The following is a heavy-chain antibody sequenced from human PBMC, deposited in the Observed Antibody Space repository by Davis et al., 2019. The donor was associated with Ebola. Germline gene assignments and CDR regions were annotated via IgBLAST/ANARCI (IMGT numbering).Heavy chain of an antibody. J-gene: IGHJ4*02. V-gene: IGHV4-59*01. CDR3: ARARGYIWGSYTSPLHY. Sequence: MPSETLSLTCTVSGGYSSNYYWSWIRQPPGKGLEWIGDIYYSGSTNYNPSLKSRVTISVDTSKNQFSLKLSSVTAADTAVYYCARARGYIWGSYTSPLHYWGQGTLVTVSS. CDR2: IYYSGST. D-gene: IGHD3-16*01. CDR1: GGYSSNYY.